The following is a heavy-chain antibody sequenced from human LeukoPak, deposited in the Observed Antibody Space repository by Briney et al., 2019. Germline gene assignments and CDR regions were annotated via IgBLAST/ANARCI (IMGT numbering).Heavy chain of an antibody. CDR1: GFTFSIYG. V-gene: IGHV3-30*18. J-gene: IGHJ4*02. CDR2: ISYNGSNK. Sequence: GRSLRLSCAASGFTFSIYGMHWVRQAPGKGLEWVAVISYNGSNKYYADSVKGRVAISRDNSKNTLYLQMNSLRVDDTAVYYCAKVAGSSGWYSGGFDYWGQGTLVTVSS. CDR3: AKVAGSSGWYSGGFDY. D-gene: IGHD6-19*01.